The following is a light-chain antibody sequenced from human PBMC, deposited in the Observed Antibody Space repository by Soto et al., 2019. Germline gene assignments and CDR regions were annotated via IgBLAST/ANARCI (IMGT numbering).Light chain of an antibody. CDR3: QQYNDWPLYT. CDR1: QSVSRN. V-gene: IGKV3-15*01. CDR2: GAS. J-gene: IGKJ2*01. Sequence: IVMTQSPATLSVSPGEGAALSCRASQSVSRNLAWYRQKPGQAPSLVIYGASTRATGIPARFSGSGSGTEFTLTISSLQSEDFAVYYCQQYNDWPLYTFGQGTKLEIK.